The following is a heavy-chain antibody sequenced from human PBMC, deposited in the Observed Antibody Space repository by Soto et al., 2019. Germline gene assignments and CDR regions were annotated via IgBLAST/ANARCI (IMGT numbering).Heavy chain of an antibody. CDR1: GFTFGSYA. CDR3: ARDFSDSYSSSYYYYGMDV. CDR2: ISTSSSHI. V-gene: IGHV3-21*01. D-gene: IGHD2-15*01. J-gene: IGHJ6*02. Sequence: PGGSLRLSCAASGFTFGSYAMNWVRQAPGKELEWVSSISTSSSHIYYADSVKGRFTISRDNAKNSLYLQMNSLRAEDTAVYYCARDFSDSYSSSYYYYGMDVWGQGTTVTVSS.